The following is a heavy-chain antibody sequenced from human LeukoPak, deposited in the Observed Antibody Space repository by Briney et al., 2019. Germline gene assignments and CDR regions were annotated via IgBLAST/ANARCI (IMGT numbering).Heavy chain of an antibody. V-gene: IGHV4-61*05. D-gene: IGHD2-15*01. CDR3: AREDPYYYYMDV. CDR1: GDSISSSSFY. J-gene: IGHJ6*03. Sequence: SETLSLTCTLSGDSISSSSFYWAWIRQPPGKGLEWIGYVYTSGSTNYNPALKSRVTISVDTSKNQFSLKLSSVTAADTAVYYCAREDPYYYYMDVWGKGTTVTASS. CDR2: VYTSGST.